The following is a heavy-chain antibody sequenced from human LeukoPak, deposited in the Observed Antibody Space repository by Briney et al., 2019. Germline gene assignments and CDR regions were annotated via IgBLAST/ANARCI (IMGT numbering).Heavy chain of an antibody. Sequence: GGSLRLSCAASGLTFSDYYMTWIRQAPGKGLEWVSFISSSGTTINSAASVRGRFTVSRDTAKNSLFLHMNSLRAEDTAVYYCAMQITMIVVAPCFDYWGQGTLVTVSS. J-gene: IGHJ4*02. CDR2: ISSSGTTI. CDR3: AMQITMIVVAPCFDY. V-gene: IGHV3-11*04. D-gene: IGHD3-22*01. CDR1: GLTFSDYY.